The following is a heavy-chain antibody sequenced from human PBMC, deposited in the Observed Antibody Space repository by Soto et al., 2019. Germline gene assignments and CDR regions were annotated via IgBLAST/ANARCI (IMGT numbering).Heavy chain of an antibody. J-gene: IGHJ4*02. V-gene: IGHV4-34*01. CDR2: INHSGST. CDR3: ASLVAERLDY. Sequence: SETLSLTCAVYGGSFSGYYWSWIRQPPGKGLEWIGEINHSGSTNYNPSLKSRVTISVDTSKNQFSLKLSSVTAADTAVYYCASLVAERLDYWGQGTLVTVSS. CDR1: GGSFSGYY. D-gene: IGHD2-8*02.